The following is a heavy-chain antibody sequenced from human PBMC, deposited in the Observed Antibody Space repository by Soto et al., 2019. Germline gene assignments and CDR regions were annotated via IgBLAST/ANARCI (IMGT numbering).Heavy chain of an antibody. CDR1: GVSITNFH. CDR3: ASRKDYDFWSGYPPGMDV. J-gene: IGHJ6*02. CDR2: IYYSGST. V-gene: IGHV4-59*12. Sequence: SETLSLTCTVSGVSITNFHWSWIRQPPGKRLEWIGYIYYSGSTNYTPSLKSRVTMSIDTSKSQFSLTLISVTAADTAAYYCASRKDYDFWSGYPPGMDVWGQGTTVTVTS. D-gene: IGHD3-3*01.